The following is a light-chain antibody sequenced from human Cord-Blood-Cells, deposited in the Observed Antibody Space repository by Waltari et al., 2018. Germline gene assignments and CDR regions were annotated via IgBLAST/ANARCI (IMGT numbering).Light chain of an antibody. V-gene: IGLV2-11*01. CDR3: CSYAGSYTFVV. CDR2: DVS. J-gene: IGLJ2*01. CDR1: SSDVGGSYY. Sequence: QSALTQPRSVSGSPGQSVTISCTGTSSDVGGSYYVSWYQQHPGKAPKLMIYDVSKRPAGGPDRFSGSKAGNTASLTISGLQAEDEADYYCCSYAGSYTFVVFGGGTKLTVL.